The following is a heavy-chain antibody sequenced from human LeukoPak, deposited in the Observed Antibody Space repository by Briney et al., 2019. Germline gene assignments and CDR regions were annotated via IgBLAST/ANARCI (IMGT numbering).Heavy chain of an antibody. CDR1: GFTFDDYA. J-gene: IGHJ4*02. D-gene: IGHD1-26*01. CDR2: INENGDIA. V-gene: IGHV3-43*02. CDR3: AKARWEPNFDY. Sequence: PGGSLRLSRAASGFTFDDYAMHWVRQGPGKSLEWVSLINENGDIAYYGDSVGGRFTVSRDNAKNSLYLQMNSLTTEDTALYYCAKARWEPNFDYWGQGTLVTVSS.